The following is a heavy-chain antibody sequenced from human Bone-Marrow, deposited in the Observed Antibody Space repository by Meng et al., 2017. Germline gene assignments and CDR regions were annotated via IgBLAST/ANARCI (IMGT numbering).Heavy chain of an antibody. CDR1: GYTFTSYD. Sequence: ASVNVSCKASGYTFTSYDINGVRQATGPRLEWMGLMNPNSGNTGYAQKFQGRVTITRNTSISTAYMELSSLRSEDTAVYYCARRLTGNYYYGMDVWGQGTTVTVSS. V-gene: IGHV1-8*03. J-gene: IGHJ6*02. CDR3: ARRLTGNYYYGMDV. CDR2: MNPNSGNT. D-gene: IGHD3-9*01.